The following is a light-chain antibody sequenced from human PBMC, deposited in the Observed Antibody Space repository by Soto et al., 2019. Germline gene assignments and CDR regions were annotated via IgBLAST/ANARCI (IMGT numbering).Light chain of an antibody. CDR1: TSNIGSNY. CDR2: RKY. CDR3: AAWDDSLGGYV. Sequence: QSVLTQPPSASGTPGQRVTISCSGSTSNIGSNYVYWYQHLPGAAPTLLIYRKYQRPSGVPDRFSGSKSGTSASLAISGLRSEDEADYYCAAWDDSLGGYVFGIGTKLTVL. J-gene: IGLJ1*01. V-gene: IGLV1-47*01.